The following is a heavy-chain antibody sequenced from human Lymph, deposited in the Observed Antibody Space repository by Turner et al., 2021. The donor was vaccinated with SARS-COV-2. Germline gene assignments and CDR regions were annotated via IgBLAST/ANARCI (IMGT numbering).Heavy chain of an antibody. D-gene: IGHD3-10*01. CDR2: ISSRGSYI. CDR3: AREKLGELFDY. CDR1: GFTFSSYS. J-gene: IGHJ4*02. V-gene: IGHV3-21*01. Sequence: EVQLVESGGGLVKPGGSLSLSCAASGFTFSSYSMNWVRQGPGKGREWVSSISSRGSYIYYADSVKGRFTISRDNAKNSLYLQMNSLRADDTAVYYCAREKLGELFDYWGQGTLVTVSS.